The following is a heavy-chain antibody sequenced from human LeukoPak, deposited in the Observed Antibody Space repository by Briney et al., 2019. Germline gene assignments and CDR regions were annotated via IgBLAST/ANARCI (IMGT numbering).Heavy chain of an antibody. CDR2: INHSGST. CDR1: GGSFSGYY. Sequence: SETLSLTCAVYGGSFSGYYWSWIRQPPGKGLEWIGEINHSGSTNYNPSLKSRVTISVNTSKNQFSLKLSSVTAADTAVYYCARARVIVGARNWFDPWGQGTLVTVSS. V-gene: IGHV4-34*01. CDR3: ARARVIVGARNWFDP. J-gene: IGHJ5*02. D-gene: IGHD1-26*01.